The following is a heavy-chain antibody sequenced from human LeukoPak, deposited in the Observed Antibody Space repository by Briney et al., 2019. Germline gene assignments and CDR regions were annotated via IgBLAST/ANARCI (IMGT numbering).Heavy chain of an antibody. CDR1: GGSISSYY. D-gene: IGHD3-10*01. V-gene: IGHV4-59*12. J-gene: IGHJ5*02. CDR2: IYYSGST. Sequence: SETLSLTCTVSGGSISSYYWSWIRQPPGKGLEWIGYIYYSGSTNYNPSLKSRVTISVDTSKNQFSLNLSSVTAADTAVYYCAREVTMVRGVVTRWFDPWGQGTLVTVSS. CDR3: AREVTMVRGVVTRWFDP.